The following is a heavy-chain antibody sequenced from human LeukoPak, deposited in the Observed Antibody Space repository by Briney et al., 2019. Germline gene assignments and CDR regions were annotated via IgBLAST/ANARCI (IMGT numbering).Heavy chain of an antibody. J-gene: IGHJ4*02. CDR3: ARDDHGGGDSYRYYFDY. CDR2: ISGSSSNK. CDR1: GFTFSDYS. Sequence: GGSLRLSCAASGFTFSDYSMNWVRQAPGKGLEWVSFISGSSSNKYYADSVKGRFTISRDNAKNSLYLQMDSLRAEDTAVYYCARDDHGGGDSYRYYFDYWGQGTLVTVSS. D-gene: IGHD2-21*01. V-gene: IGHV3-48*04.